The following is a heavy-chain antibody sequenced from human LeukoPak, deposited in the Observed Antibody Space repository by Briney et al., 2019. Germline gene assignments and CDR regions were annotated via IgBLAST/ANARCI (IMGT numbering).Heavy chain of an antibody. CDR3: ARWLQMYYYYYMDV. CDR1: GYTFTSYG. J-gene: IGHJ6*03. D-gene: IGHD5-24*01. V-gene: IGHV1-18*01. Sequence: ASVKVSCKASGYTFTSYGITWVRQAPGQGLEWMGWISGYNGNTNYAQKLQGRVTMTRDTSISTAYMELSRLRSDDTAVYYCARWLQMYYYYYMDVWGKGTTVTISS. CDR2: ISGYNGNT.